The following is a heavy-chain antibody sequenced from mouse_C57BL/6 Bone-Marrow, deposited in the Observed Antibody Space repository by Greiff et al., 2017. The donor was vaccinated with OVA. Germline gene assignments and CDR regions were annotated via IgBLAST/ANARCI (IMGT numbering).Heavy chain of an antibody. CDR1: GYSITSGYD. J-gene: IGHJ2*01. CDR2: ISYSGST. Sequence: EVKVVESGPGMVKPSRSLSLTCTVTGYSITSGYDWHWIRHFPGNKLEWMGYISYSGSTNYNPSLKSRISITHDTSKNHFFLKLNSVTTEDTATYYCARELRFYYFDYWGQGTTLTVSS. D-gene: IGHD1-1*01. CDR3: ARELRFYYFDY. V-gene: IGHV3-1*01.